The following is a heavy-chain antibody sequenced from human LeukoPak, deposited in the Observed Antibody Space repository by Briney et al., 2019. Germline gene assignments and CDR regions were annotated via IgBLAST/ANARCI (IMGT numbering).Heavy chain of an antibody. CDR3: ARGHYYDISGDY. J-gene: IGHJ4*02. CDR1: GGSISSHY. D-gene: IGHD3-22*01. CDR2: IDYSGST. V-gene: IGHV4-59*11. Sequence: SETLSLTCTVFGGSISSHYWSWIRQPPGKGLEWIGYIDYSGSTNYNPSLKSRVTISVDTSKNQFSLNLSSVTAADTAVYYCARGHYYDISGDYWGQGTLVTVSS.